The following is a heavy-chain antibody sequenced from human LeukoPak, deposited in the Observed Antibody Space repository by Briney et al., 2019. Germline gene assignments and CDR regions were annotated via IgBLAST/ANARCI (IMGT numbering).Heavy chain of an antibody. Sequence: ASVKVSCTASGYTFTSFDINWVRQAPGQGLEWMGIINPSGGSTSYAQKFQGRVTMTRDTSTSTVYMELSSLRSEDTAVYYCATDLPYSFDYWGQGTLVTVSS. J-gene: IGHJ4*02. CDR3: ATDLPYSFDY. CDR1: GYTFTSFD. CDR2: INPSGGST. D-gene: IGHD5-18*01. V-gene: IGHV1-46*01.